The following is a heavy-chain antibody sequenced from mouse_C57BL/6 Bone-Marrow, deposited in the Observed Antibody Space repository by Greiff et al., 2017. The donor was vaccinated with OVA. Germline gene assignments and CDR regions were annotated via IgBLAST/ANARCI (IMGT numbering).Heavy chain of an antibody. CDR1: GFTFSDYY. CDR2: ISTGGGST. D-gene: IGHD1-1*01. CDR3: ARRMVVADYYDMDY. Sequence: EVKLVESGGGLVQPGGSLTLSCAASGFTFSDYYMYWVRQTPEKSLEWVAYISTGGGSTYYPDTVKGRFIISRDNAKNTRYLQMSSLKSEDTAMYYCARRMVVADYYDMDYWGQGTSVTVSS. V-gene: IGHV5-12*01. J-gene: IGHJ4*01.